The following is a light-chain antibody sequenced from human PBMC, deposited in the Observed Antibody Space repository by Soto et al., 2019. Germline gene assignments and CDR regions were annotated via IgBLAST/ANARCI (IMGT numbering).Light chain of an antibody. V-gene: IGLV2-11*01. Sequence: QSALTQPRSVSGSPGQSVSISCTGTSGDIGFYNYVSWYQRHPGKAPKLILYDVTKRPSGVPDRFSGSKSGNTASLTISGLQAEDEADYYCSSYTSSSTLVVFGGGTQLTVL. CDR1: SGDIGFYNY. CDR2: DVT. CDR3: SSYTSSSTLVV. J-gene: IGLJ2*01.